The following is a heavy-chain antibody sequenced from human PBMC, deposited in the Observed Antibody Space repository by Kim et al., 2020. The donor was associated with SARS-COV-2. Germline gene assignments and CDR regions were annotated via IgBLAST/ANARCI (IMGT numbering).Heavy chain of an antibody. CDR2: IYTSGST. J-gene: IGHJ6*02. Sequence: SETLSLTCTVSGGSISSYYWSWIRQPAGKGLEWIGRIYTSGSTNYNPSLKSRVTMSVDTSKNQFSLKLSSVTAADTAVYYCARGYSRLMSPYYYYGMDVWGQGTTVTVSS. V-gene: IGHV4-4*07. CDR3: ARGYSRLMSPYYYYGMDV. CDR1: GGSISSYY. D-gene: IGHD6-13*01.